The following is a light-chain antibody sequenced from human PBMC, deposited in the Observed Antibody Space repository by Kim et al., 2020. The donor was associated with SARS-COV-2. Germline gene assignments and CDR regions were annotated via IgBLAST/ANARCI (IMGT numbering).Light chain of an antibody. Sequence: SLSAGEGATLSCMASQSIGGFVAWEQQRPGQTPRLLIYDTSKRATGIPARFSGSGSGTDCTLTNSTLESEDFAIYYCQRSSWPITFGQGTRLEIK. J-gene: IGKJ5*01. V-gene: IGKV3-11*01. CDR2: DTS. CDR3: QRSSWPIT. CDR1: QSIGGF.